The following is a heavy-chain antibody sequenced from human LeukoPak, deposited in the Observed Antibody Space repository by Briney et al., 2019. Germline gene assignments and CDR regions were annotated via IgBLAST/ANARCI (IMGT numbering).Heavy chain of an antibody. V-gene: IGHV3-74*01. CDR1: GFAFSDNW. CDR3: TSPPSIAVADPFDS. J-gene: IGHJ4*02. Sequence: GGSLRLSCAASGFAFSDNWMHWVRQAPGKGLEWVSAINSDGSSINYADSVQGRFTISRDNAKNMLYLQMDSLRAEDMSVYYCTSPPSIAVADPFDSWGQGTLVTVSS. D-gene: IGHD6-19*01. CDR2: INSDGSSI.